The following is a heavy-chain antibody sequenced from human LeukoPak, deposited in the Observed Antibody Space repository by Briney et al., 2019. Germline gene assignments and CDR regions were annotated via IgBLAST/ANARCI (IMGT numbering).Heavy chain of an antibody. D-gene: IGHD3-22*01. J-gene: IGHJ4*02. Sequence: GGSLRLSCVASGFTLSSYYMHWVRQVPGKGLVWVSCINGDGSSTKYADSVKGRFTISRDNAKNTLYLQVSSLRAEDTAVYYCARELNYYDSSGYYRTFDYWGQGTLVTVSS. CDR2: INGDGSST. CDR1: GFTLSSYY. V-gene: IGHV3-74*01. CDR3: ARELNYYDSSGYYRTFDY.